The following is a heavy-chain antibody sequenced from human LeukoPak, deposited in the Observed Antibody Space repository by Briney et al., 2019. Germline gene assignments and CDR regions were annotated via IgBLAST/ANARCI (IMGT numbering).Heavy chain of an antibody. CDR3: AREEEGYSYGQNFDY. CDR2: ISGSGDST. Sequence: GGSLRLSCAASGFTFSSYAMSWVRQAPGKGLEWVSTISGSGDSTYYADSVKGRFTISRDNSKNTLYPQMNSLRAEDTAVYYCAREEEGYSYGQNFDYWGQGTLVTVSS. CDR1: GFTFSSYA. J-gene: IGHJ4*02. V-gene: IGHV3-23*01. D-gene: IGHD5-18*01.